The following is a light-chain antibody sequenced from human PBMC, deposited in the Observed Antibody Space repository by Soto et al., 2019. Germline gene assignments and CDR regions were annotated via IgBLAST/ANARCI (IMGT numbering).Light chain of an antibody. J-gene: IGKJ5*01. CDR1: QGIXXY. V-gene: IGKV1-9*01. Sequence: IQLTXSPSFLSASVGDRVTITCRASQGIXXYLAWYQQKPGKAPKLLIYAASTLQSXXXXXXXXXXXXXXXXXTISSLQPEDFATYYCQQFNSYPITFGQGTRLEIK. CDR3: QQFNSYPIT. CDR2: AAS.